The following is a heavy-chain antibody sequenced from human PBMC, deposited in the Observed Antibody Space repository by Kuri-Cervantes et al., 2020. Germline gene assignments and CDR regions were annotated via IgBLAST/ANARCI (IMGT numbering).Heavy chain of an antibody. J-gene: IGHJ6*02. CDR3: ARDFTSRIGYSSSWYRTYYYYGMDV. CDR1: GFTFSSYS. Sequence: GESLKISCAASGFTFSSYSMNRVRQAPGKGLEWVSSISSSSSYIYYADSVKGRFTISRDNAKNSLYLQMNSLRAEDTAVYYCARDFTSRIGYSSSWYRTYYYYGMDVWGQGTTVTVSS. V-gene: IGHV3-21*01. CDR2: ISSSSSYI. D-gene: IGHD6-13*01.